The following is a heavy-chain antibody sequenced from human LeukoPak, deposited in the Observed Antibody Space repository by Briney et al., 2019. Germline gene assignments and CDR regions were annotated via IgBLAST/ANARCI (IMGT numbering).Heavy chain of an antibody. J-gene: IGHJ5*02. CDR2: IYYSGST. D-gene: IGHD2-15*01. CDR1: GGSISTYY. V-gene: IGHV4-59*01. Sequence: SETLSLTCTVSGGSISTYYWTWIRQPPGKGLEYIGYIYYSGSTNYNPSLKSRVTISVDTSKRQFSLKLSSVTAADTAVYYCARVVVVAATPGQDWFDPWGQGTLVTVSS. CDR3: ARVVVVAATPGQDWFDP.